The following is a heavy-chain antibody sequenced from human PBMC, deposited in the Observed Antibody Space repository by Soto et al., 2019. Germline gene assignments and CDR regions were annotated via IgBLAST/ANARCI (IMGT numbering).Heavy chain of an antibody. CDR1: VGSFSGYY. Sequence: PSETLSLTCAVYVGSFSGYYWSWIRQPPGKGLEWIGEINHRGSTNYNPSLKSRVTISVDTSKNQFSLKLNSVTAADTAVYYCARADRNWNYVRGFDYWGQGTLVTVSS. D-gene: IGHD1-7*01. CDR3: ARADRNWNYVRGFDY. V-gene: IGHV4-34*01. J-gene: IGHJ4*02. CDR2: INHRGST.